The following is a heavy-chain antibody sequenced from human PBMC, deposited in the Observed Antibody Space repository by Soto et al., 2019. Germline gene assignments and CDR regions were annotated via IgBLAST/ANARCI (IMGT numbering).Heavy chain of an antibody. CDR2: IYPGDSDT. CDR3: ARHVQLVSGRYYYYYGMDV. Sequence: PRGSLKISCKGSGYSFTSYWIGWVRQMPGKGLEWMGIIYPGDSDTRYSPSFQGQVTISADKSISTAYLQWSSLKASDTAMYYCARHVQLVSGRYYYYYGMDVWGQGTTVTVSS. CDR1: GYSFTSYW. V-gene: IGHV5-51*01. J-gene: IGHJ6*02. D-gene: IGHD6-6*01.